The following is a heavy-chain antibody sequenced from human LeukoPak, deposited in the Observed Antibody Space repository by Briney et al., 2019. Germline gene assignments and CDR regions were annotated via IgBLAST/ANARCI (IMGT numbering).Heavy chain of an antibody. V-gene: IGHV3-23*01. J-gene: IGHJ5*02. CDR3: ARDRLGYCSGGSCSNWFDP. CDR2: ISGSGGST. Sequence: PGGSLRLSCAASGFTFSSYAMSWVRQAPGKGLEWVSAISGSGGSTYYADSVKGRFTISRDNSKNTLYLQMNSLRAEDTAVYYCARDRLGYCSGGSCSNWFDPWGQGTLVTVSS. CDR1: GFTFSSYA. D-gene: IGHD2-15*01.